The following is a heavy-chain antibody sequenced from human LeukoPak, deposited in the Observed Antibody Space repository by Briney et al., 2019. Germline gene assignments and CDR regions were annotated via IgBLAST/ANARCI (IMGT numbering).Heavy chain of an antibody. Sequence: PSETLSLTCSVSDGSINSYYWNWIRRPPGKGLEWIGYIYYNGNTNYSPSLKSRVAMSVDTSKNLFSLKVSSVTVADTAVYYCARGRSNYYGMDVWGQGTTVTVSS. J-gene: IGHJ6*02. CDR2: IYYNGNT. CDR1: DGSINSYY. D-gene: IGHD1-26*01. CDR3: ARGRSNYYGMDV. V-gene: IGHV4-59*01.